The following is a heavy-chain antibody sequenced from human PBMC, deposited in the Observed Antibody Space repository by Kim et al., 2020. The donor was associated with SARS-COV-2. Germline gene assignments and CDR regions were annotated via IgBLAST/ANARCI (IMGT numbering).Heavy chain of an antibody. CDR3: ASEWSSDLSSYNYYYYGFDV. D-gene: IGHD1-20*01. CDR1: GYIFTGYY. CDR2: IKPNTGHT. J-gene: IGHJ6*02. Sequence: ASVKVSCKASGYIFTGYYVHWVRQAPGQGLEWMGRIKPNTGHTNYAQKFQGRVAMTRDTSISTAYMELTGLTSDDAAVYFCASEWSSDLSSYNYYYYGFDVWGQGTTVTVSS. V-gene: IGHV1-2*06.